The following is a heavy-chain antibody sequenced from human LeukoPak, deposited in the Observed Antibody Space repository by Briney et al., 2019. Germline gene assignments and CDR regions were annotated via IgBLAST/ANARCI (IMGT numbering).Heavy chain of an antibody. D-gene: IGHD3-10*01. V-gene: IGHV1-2*02. CDR3: AREVTMVRGVTPINWFDP. CDR1: GYTFTGYY. J-gene: IGHJ5*02. CDR2: INPNSGGT. Sequence: ASVKVSCKASGYTFTGYYMHWVRQAPGQGLEWMGWINPNSGGTNYAQKFQGRVTMTRDTSISTAYMELSRLRSDDTAVYYCAREVTMVRGVTPINWFDPWGQETLVTVSS.